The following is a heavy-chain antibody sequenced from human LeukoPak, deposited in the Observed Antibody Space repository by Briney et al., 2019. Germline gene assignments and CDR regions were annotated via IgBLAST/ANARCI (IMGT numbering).Heavy chain of an antibody. CDR3: ARQILDSSSWYTFAFDI. Sequence: GESLKIPCKGSGYSFTSYWIGWVRQMPGKGLEWMGIIYPGDSDTRYSPSFQGQVTISADKSISTAYLQWSSLKASDTAMYYCARQILDSSSWYTFAFDIWGQGTMVTVSS. J-gene: IGHJ3*02. V-gene: IGHV5-51*01. D-gene: IGHD6-13*01. CDR2: IYPGDSDT. CDR1: GYSFTSYW.